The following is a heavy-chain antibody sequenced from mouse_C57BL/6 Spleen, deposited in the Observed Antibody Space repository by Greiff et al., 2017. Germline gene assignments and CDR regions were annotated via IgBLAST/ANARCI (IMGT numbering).Heavy chain of an antibody. CDR3: ARMGGGMVRRAWCAY. V-gene: IGHV1-18*01. J-gene: IGHJ3*01. CDR1: GYTFTDYN. Sequence: EVQLQQSGPELVKPGASVKIPCKASGYTFTDYNMDWVKQSHGKSLEWIGDINPNNGGTIYNQKFKGKATLTVDKSSSTAYMELRSLTSEDTAVYYCARMGGGMVRRAWCAYWGQGTLVTVSA. CDR2: INPNNGGT. D-gene: IGHD2-2*01.